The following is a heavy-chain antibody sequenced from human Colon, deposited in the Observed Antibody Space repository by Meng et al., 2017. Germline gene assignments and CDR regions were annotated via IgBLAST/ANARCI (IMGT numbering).Heavy chain of an antibody. CDR3: AKSPYYYDSSGYFVH. D-gene: IGHD3-22*01. CDR2: ISGSGGST. J-gene: IGHJ5*02. V-gene: IGHV3-23*01. Sequence: GESLKISCAASGFTFSSYAMSWVRQAPGKGLEWVSAISGSGGSTYYADSVKGRFTTSRDNSKNTLYLQMNSLRAEDTAVYYCAKSPYYYDSSGYFVHWGQGTLVTVSS. CDR1: GFTFSSYA.